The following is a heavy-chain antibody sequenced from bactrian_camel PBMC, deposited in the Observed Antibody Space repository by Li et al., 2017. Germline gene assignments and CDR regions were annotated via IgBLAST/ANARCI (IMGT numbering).Heavy chain of an antibody. V-gene: IGHV3S53*01. Sequence: HVQLVESGGGLVQPGGSLRLSCAASGFTGFTFDEHTMGWLRQAPGKEREGVAAIDSDGIASYADSVKGRFTVSRDNANNTVNLMMNSLKPEDTAMYYCAANFGPYCSGPYLARRANFLGQGTQVTVS. CDR2: IDSDGIA. J-gene: IGHJ4*01. D-gene: IGHD2*01. CDR1: GFTGFTFDEHT.